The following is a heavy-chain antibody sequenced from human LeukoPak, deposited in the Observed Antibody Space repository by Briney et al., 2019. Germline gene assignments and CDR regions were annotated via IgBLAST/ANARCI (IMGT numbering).Heavy chain of an antibody. CDR3: ASYGYEGYFDY. J-gene: IGHJ4*02. Sequence: SETLSLTCTVSGGSISSYYWSWIRQPPGKGLEWIGYIYYSGSTNYNPSLKSRVTISVDRSKNQFSLKLSSVTAADTAVYYCASYGYEGYFDYWGQGTLVTVSS. CDR1: GGSISSYY. V-gene: IGHV4-59*12. D-gene: IGHD5-18*01. CDR2: IYYSGST.